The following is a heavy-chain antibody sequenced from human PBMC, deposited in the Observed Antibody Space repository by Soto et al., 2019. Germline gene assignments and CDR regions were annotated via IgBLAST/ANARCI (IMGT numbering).Heavy chain of an antibody. CDR2: IYHSGST. CDR3: ARGRDYGDYADWYFDL. CDR1: GGSISSGGYS. V-gene: IGHV4-30-2*01. D-gene: IGHD4-17*01. J-gene: IGHJ2*01. Sequence: SETLSLTCAVSGGSISSGGYSWSWIRQPPGKGLEWIGYIYHSGSTNYNPSLKSRVTISVDTSKNQFSLKLSSVTAADTAVYYCARGRDYGDYADWYFDLWGRGTLVTVSS.